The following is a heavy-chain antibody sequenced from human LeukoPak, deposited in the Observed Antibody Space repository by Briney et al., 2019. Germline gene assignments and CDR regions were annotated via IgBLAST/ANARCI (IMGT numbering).Heavy chain of an antibody. D-gene: IGHD3-22*01. CDR3: ARTYYYDSSGYYYPGVYYFDY. V-gene: IGHV4-59*01. CDR1: GGPISSYY. CDR2: IYYSGST. Sequence: SETLSLTCTVSGGPISSYYWSWIRQPPGKGLEWIGYIYYSGSTNYNPSLKSRVTISVDTSKNQFSLKLSSVTAADTAVYYCARTYYYDSSGYYYPGVYYFDYWGQGTLVTVSS. J-gene: IGHJ4*02.